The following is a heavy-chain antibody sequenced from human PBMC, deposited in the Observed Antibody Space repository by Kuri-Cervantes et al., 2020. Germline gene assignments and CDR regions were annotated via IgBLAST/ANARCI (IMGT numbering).Heavy chain of an antibody. D-gene: IGHD2-2*01. V-gene: IGHV1-8*02. Sequence: ASVKVSCKASGYTFTSYDINWVRQATGQGLEWMGWMNPNSGNTGYAQKFQGRVTMTTDTSTSTAYMELRSLRSDDTAVYYCARGILGYCSSTSCGGFDPWGQGTLVTVSS. J-gene: IGHJ5*02. CDR2: MNPNSGNT. CDR1: GYTFTSYD. CDR3: ARGILGYCSSTSCGGFDP.